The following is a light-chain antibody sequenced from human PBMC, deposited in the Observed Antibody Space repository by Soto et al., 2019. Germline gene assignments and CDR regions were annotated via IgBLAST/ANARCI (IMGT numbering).Light chain of an antibody. Sequence: QSVLTQPPSVSGAPGQRVTISCTGSSSNIGAGYDVHWYQQLPGTAPKLLIYGNSNRPSGVPDRFSGSKSGTSASLAITGLQAEDEADYYRQSYDSSLSGFYFFGTGTKLTVL. CDR1: SSNIGAGYD. CDR2: GNS. J-gene: IGLJ1*01. V-gene: IGLV1-40*01. CDR3: QSYDSSLSGFYF.